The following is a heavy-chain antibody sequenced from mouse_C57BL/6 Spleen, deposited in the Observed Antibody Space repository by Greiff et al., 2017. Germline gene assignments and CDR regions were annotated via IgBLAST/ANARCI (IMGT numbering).Heavy chain of an antibody. V-gene: IGHV1-55*01. J-gene: IGHJ2*01. CDR1: GYTFTSYW. D-gene: IGHD2-4*01. CDR3: ARGGGLPEVFDY. CDR2: IYPGSGST. Sequence: QVQLKQPGAELVKPGASVKMSCKASGYTFTSYWITWVKQRPGQGLEWIGDIYPGSGSTNYNEKFKSKATLTVDTSSSTAYMQLSSLTSEDSAVYYCARGGGLPEVFDYWGQGTTLTVSS.